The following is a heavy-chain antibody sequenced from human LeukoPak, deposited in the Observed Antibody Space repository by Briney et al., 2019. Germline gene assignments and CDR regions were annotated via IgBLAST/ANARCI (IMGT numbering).Heavy chain of an antibody. CDR3: AKERGAAAATVCFDY. CDR1: GFTFSTYG. Sequence: GGSLRLSCTASGFTFSTYGMHWVRQAPGKGLEWVAVISFHGSNKKYADSVKGRFTISRDNSKNTVYLQMNSLRAEDTAVYYCAKERGAAAATVCFDYWGQGTQVTVSS. V-gene: IGHV3-30*18. D-gene: IGHD6-13*01. J-gene: IGHJ4*02. CDR2: ISFHGSNK.